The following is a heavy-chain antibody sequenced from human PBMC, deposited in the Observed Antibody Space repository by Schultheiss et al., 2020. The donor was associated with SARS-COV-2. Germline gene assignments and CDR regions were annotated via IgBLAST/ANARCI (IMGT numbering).Heavy chain of an antibody. V-gene: IGHV4-39*07. CDR1: GGSISSSSYY. CDR3: ARDSPIDYIAAFDI. D-gene: IGHD4-11*01. CDR2: IYYSGST. Sequence: SETLSITCTVSGGSISSSSYYWGWIRQPPGKGLEWIGSIYYSGSTYYNPSLKSRVTISVDTSKNQFSLKLSSVTAADTAVYYCARDSPIDYIAAFDIWGQGTMVTVSS. J-gene: IGHJ3*02.